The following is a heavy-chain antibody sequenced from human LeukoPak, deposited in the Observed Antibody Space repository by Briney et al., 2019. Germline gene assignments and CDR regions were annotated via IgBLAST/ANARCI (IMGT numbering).Heavy chain of an antibody. D-gene: IGHD6-19*01. Sequence: SETLSLTCTVSGGSISSYYWGWIRQPPGKGLEWIGSIYHSGSTYYNPSLKSRVTISVDTSKNQFSLKLSSVTAADTAVYYCARVLVVAGTIGVFDIWGQGTMVTVSS. CDR1: GGSISSYY. J-gene: IGHJ3*02. CDR2: IYHSGST. V-gene: IGHV4-38-2*02. CDR3: ARVLVVAGTIGVFDI.